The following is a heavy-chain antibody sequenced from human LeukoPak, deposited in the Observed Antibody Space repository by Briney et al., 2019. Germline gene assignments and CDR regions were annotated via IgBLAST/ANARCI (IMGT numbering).Heavy chain of an antibody. Sequence: PGGSLRLSCAALGFSFDDYAMYWVRQAPGKDLEWVSGISWSSVSIGYADSVKGRFTISRDNAKNSLYLQMNSLKAEDTALYYCAKRKAGGYALDIWGQGTMVTVSS. CDR3: AKRKAGGYALDI. CDR2: ISWSSVSI. CDR1: GFSFDDYA. J-gene: IGHJ3*02. V-gene: IGHV3-9*01. D-gene: IGHD3-16*01.